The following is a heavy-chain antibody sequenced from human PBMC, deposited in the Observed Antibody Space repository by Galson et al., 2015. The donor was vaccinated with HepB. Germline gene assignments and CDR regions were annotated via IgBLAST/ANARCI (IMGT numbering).Heavy chain of an antibody. V-gene: IGHV1-18*01. J-gene: IGHJ4*02. CDR3: ARSLPWWLVPSQTFDY. Sequence: SVKVSCKASGYTFTSYGISWVRQAPGQGLEWMGWISAYNGNTNYAQKLQGRVTMTTDTSTSTAYMELRSLRSDDTAVYYCARSLPWWLVPSQTFDYWSQGTLVTVSS. D-gene: IGHD6-19*01. CDR2: ISAYNGNT. CDR1: GYTFTSYG.